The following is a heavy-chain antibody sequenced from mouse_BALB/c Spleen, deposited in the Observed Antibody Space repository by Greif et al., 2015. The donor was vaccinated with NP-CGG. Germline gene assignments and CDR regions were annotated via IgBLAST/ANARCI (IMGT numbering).Heavy chain of an antibody. CDR1: GYTFTSYD. CDR3: ARGDGYDDYYAMDY. D-gene: IGHD2-2*01. CDR2: IYPGDGST. V-gene: IGHV1S56*01. J-gene: IGHJ4*01. Sequence: VQLQQSGPELGKPGALVKISCKASGYTFTSYDINWVKQRPGQGLEWIGWIYPGDGSTKYNEKFKGKATLTADKSSSTAYMQLSSLTSENSAVYFCARGDGYDDYYAMDYWGQGTSVTVSS.